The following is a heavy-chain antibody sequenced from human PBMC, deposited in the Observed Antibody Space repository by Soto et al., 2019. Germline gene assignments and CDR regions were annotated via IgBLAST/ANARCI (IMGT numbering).Heavy chain of an antibody. J-gene: IGHJ4*02. CDR1: GGSISSGDYY. CDR2: IDYSGST. D-gene: IGHD3-3*01. V-gene: IGHV4-30-4*01. CDR3: AGGGRTIVGRYFDY. Sequence: QVQLQESGPGLVKPSQTLSLTCTVSGGSISSGDYYWSWIRQPPGKGLEWIGYIDYSGSTYYNPSLTSRLTISVDTAKHQFCLKLSSVPAADTAVYYCAGGGRTIVGRYFDYWGQGTLVTVSS.